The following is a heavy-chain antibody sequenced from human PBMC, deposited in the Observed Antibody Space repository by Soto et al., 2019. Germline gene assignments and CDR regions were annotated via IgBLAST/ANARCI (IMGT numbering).Heavy chain of an antibody. Sequence: SETLSLTCTVSGGSTSSSSYYWGWIRQPPGKGLEWIGSIYYSGSTYYNPSLKSRVTISVDTSKNQFSLKLSSVTAADTAVYYCARLVRYFDWLFAPDTFDYWGQGTLVTVSS. J-gene: IGHJ4*02. CDR3: ARLVRYFDWLFAPDTFDY. CDR2: IYYSGST. CDR1: GGSTSSSSYY. D-gene: IGHD3-9*01. V-gene: IGHV4-39*01.